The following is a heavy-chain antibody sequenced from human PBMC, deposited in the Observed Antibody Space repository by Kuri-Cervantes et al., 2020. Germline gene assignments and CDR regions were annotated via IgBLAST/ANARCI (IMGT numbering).Heavy chain of an antibody. Sequence: SETLSLTCAVYGGSFSGYYWSWIRQPPGKGLEWIGYIYYSGSTNYNPSLKSRVTISVDTSKNQFSLKLSSVTAADTAVYYCARGPYSGSRGFDPWGQGTLVTVSS. J-gene: IGHJ5*02. V-gene: IGHV4-59*01. CDR1: GGSFSGYY. D-gene: IGHD1-26*01. CDR2: IYYSGST. CDR3: ARGPYSGSRGFDP.